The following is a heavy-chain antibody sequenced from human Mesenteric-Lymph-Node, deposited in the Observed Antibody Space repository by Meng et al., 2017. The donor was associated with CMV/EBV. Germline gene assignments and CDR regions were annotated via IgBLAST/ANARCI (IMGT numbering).Heavy chain of an antibody. CDR2: IYHGGST. CDR3: ARDPVVRGVIRVFGFDP. J-gene: IGHJ5*02. Sequence: SVSRGNWWSCLRQPPGKGLEWIGEIYHGGSTNYNPALKSRVTISVDKSKNQFSLKLSSVTAADTAVYYCARDPVVRGVIRVFGFDPWGQGTLVTVSS. D-gene: IGHD3-10*01. V-gene: IGHV4-4*02. CDR1: SVSRGNW.